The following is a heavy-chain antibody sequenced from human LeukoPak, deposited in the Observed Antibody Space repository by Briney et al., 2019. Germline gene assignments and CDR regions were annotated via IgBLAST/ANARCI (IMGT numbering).Heavy chain of an antibody. D-gene: IGHD2-2*01. CDR3: ARADCSSTSCYEFDY. CDR2: ISAYSGNT. V-gene: IGHV1-18*01. CDR1: GYTFTSYG. Sequence: SVKVSCKASGYTFTSYGISWVRQAPGQGLEWMGWISAYSGNTNYAQKLQGRVTMTTDTSTSTAYMELRSLRSDDTAVYYCARADCSSTSCYEFDYWGQGTLVTVSS. J-gene: IGHJ4*02.